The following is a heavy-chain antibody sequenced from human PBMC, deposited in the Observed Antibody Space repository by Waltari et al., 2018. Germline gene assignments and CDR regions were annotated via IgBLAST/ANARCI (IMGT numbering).Heavy chain of an antibody. CDR1: GFPCRHYA. Sequence: EVQLVESGGGLVQPGGCLRLSGAASGFPCRHYALNWVRQAPGKGPEWIAYIRGGDLNSIYYTDSVKGRFTISRDNAKSSVYLQMNSLRAEDTALYYCARDHLWAIDYWGLGTPVTVSS. V-gene: IGHV3-48*01. CDR2: IRGGDLNSI. J-gene: IGHJ4*02. CDR3: ARDHLWAIDY. D-gene: IGHD1-26*01.